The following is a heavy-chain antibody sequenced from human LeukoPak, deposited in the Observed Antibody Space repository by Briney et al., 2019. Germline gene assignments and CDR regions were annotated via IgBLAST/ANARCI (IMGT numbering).Heavy chain of an antibody. V-gene: IGHV4-39*01. Sequence: SETLSLTCTVSGGSISSSSYSWGWVRQPPGQGLEWIGSMYYSGSTYYSPSLKSRVTISVDTSKNQFSLKLTSVTAADTAVYYRARHLSSGWYFFDYWGQGTLVTVSS. J-gene: IGHJ4*02. CDR3: ARHLSSGWYFFDY. CDR2: MYYSGST. CDR1: GGSISSSSYS. D-gene: IGHD6-19*01.